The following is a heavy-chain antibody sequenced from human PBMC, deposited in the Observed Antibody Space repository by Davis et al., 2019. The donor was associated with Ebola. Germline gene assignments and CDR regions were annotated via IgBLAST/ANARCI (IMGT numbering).Heavy chain of an antibody. Sequence: MPSETLSLTCAVSGGSISSGGYSWSWIRQPPGKGLEWIGYIYHSGSTNYKPSLKSRLTISLDTSKNQFSLRLNSVTAADTAVYYCARDFVYWGQGTLVTVSS. J-gene: IGHJ4*02. CDR3: ARDFVY. CDR2: IYHSGST. CDR1: GGSISSGGYS. V-gene: IGHV4-30-2*01.